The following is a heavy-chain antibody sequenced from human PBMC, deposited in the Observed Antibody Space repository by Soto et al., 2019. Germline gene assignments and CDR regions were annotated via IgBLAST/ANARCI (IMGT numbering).Heavy chain of an antibody. CDR2: IYYSGST. CDR1: GGSISSYY. D-gene: IGHD3-22*01. J-gene: IGHJ4*02. CDR3: ARLIFYYDSSGYYDY. Sequence: SETLSLTCTVSGGSISSYYWSWIRQPPGKGLEWIGYIYYSGSTNYNPSLKSRVTISVDTSKNQFSLKLSSVTAADTAVYYCARLIFYYDSSGYYDYWGQGTLVTVSS. V-gene: IGHV4-59*08.